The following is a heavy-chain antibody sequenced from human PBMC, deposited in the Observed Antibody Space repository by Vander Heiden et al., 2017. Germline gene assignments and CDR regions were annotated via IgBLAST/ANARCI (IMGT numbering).Heavy chain of an antibody. V-gene: IGHV1-8*01. J-gene: IGHJ3*02. CDR2: MNPNTGST. CDR3: ARGGQNDAFDM. Sequence: QVQLVQSGAEVKKPGASVRVSCKASGYTFSVYDINGVRQAAGQGLEWLGWMNPNTGSTGYALNFLGRVTMTRNTSVSTAYMDLSSLTSEDTAVYYCARGGQNDAFDMWGQGTMVTVSS. CDR1: GYTFSVYD.